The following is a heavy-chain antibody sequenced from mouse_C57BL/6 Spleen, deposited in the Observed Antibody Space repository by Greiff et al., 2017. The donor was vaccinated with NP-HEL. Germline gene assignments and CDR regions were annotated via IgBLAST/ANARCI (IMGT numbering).Heavy chain of an antibody. J-gene: IGHJ1*03. Sequence: QVTLKVCGPGILQSSQTLSLTCSFSGFSLSTSGMGVSWIRQPSGKGLEWLAHIYWDDDKRYTPSLKSRLTISKDTSRNQVFLKITSVDTADTATYDCARPITTVVATDWYYDVWGTGTTVTVSS. D-gene: IGHD1-1*01. V-gene: IGHV8-12*01. CDR2: IYWDDDK. CDR3: ARPITTVVATDWYYDV. CDR1: GFSLSTSGMG.